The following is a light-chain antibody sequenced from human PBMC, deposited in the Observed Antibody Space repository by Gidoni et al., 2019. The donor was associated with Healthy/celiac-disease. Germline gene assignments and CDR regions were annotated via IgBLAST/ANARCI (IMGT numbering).Light chain of an antibody. V-gene: IGKV3-15*01. CDR1: QSVSSN. J-gene: IGKJ4*01. Sequence: EIVMMQAPATLSVSPGERATLSCRASQSVSSNLAWSQQKTGQAPRLLIYGASTRATGIPARFSGSGSGTEFTLTISSLQSEDFAVYYCQQYNNWPPLTFGGGTKVEIK. CDR3: QQYNNWPPLT. CDR2: GAS.